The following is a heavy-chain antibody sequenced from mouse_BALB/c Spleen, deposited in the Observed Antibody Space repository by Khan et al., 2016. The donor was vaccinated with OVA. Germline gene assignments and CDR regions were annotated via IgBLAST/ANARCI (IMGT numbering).Heavy chain of an antibody. CDR3: AGTQER. CDR1: GYTFTSYT. V-gene: IGHV1-4*01. CDR2: INPSSGYT. J-gene: IGHJ2*01. Sequence: QIQLVQSGAELARPGASVTLSCKASGYTFTSYTMHWVKQRPGQGLEWIVYINPSSGYTKYNQKFKDKATFTADKSYSTAYMQLSSLTSEDSAVYDCAGTQERWGQGTTLTVSS.